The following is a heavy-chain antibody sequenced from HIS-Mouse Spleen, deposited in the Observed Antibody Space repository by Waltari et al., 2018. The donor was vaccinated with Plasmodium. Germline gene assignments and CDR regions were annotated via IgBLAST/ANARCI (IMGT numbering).Heavy chain of an antibody. D-gene: IGHD3-10*01. J-gene: IGHJ2*01. Sequence: QVQLQPWGAGLLKPSETLSLTCAVYGGSFSGSYWSWIRQPPGKGLEWIGEINHSGSTNYNPSLKSRVTISVDTSKNQFSLKLSSVTAADTAVYYCARGRVLGTSSGYFDLWGRGTLVTVSS. V-gene: IGHV4-34*01. CDR2: INHSGST. CDR1: GGSFSGSY. CDR3: ARGRVLGTSSGYFDL.